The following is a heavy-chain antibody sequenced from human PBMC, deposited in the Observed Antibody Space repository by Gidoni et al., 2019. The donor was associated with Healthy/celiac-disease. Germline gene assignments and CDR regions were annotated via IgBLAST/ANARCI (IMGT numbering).Heavy chain of an antibody. CDR2: IYHSGST. Sequence: QVQLQESGPGLVKPSGTLSLTCAVSGGSISSSNWWSWVRQPPGKGLEWIGEIYHSGSTNYNPSLKSRVTISVDKSKNQFSLKLSSVTAADTAVYYCARDSHIGYCSGGSCYRYMDVWGKGTTVTVSS. V-gene: IGHV4-4*02. D-gene: IGHD2-15*01. J-gene: IGHJ6*03. CDR1: GGSISSSNW. CDR3: ARDSHIGYCSGGSCYRYMDV.